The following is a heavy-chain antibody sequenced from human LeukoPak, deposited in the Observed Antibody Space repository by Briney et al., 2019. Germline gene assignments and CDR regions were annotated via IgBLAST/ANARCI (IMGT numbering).Heavy chain of an antibody. J-gene: IGHJ3*02. CDR3: ARHRVAEQFHDAFDI. V-gene: IGHV5-51*01. Sequence: GESLKISCKGSGYSFTSYWIGWVRQMPGKGLEWMGIIYPGDSDTRNSPSFQGQVTISADKSISTAYLQWSSLKASDTAMYYCARHRVAEQFHDAFDIWGQGTMVTVSS. CDR1: GYSFTSYW. CDR2: IYPGDSDT. D-gene: IGHD6-19*01.